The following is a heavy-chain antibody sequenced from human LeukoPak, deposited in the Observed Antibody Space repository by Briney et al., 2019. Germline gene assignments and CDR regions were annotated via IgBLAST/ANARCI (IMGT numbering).Heavy chain of an antibody. CDR1: GFTFSSYG. CDR3: AKDLESLRYFDWLPDY. J-gene: IGHJ4*02. V-gene: IGHV3-30*18. D-gene: IGHD3-9*01. CDR2: ISYDGSNK. Sequence: GRSLSLSCAASGFTFSSYGMHWVRQAPGKGLEWVAVISYDGSNKYYADSVKGRFTISRDNSKNTLYLQMNSLRAEDTAVYYCAKDLESLRYFDWLPDYWGQGTLVTVSS.